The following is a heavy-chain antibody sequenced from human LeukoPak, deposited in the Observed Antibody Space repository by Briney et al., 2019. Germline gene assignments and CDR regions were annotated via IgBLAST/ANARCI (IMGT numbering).Heavy chain of an antibody. J-gene: IGHJ4*02. Sequence: PGGSLRLSCATSGFTFSSYAMSWVRQAPGKGLEWVSGISGSGGSTYGGSTYYADSVKGRFTISRDNSKNTLYLQMNSLRAEDAAVYYCARAPVTSCRGVYCYPFDYWGQGTLVTVSS. CDR1: GFTFSSYA. V-gene: IGHV3-23*01. CDR2: ISGSGGSTYGGST. D-gene: IGHD2-21*01. CDR3: ARAPVTSCRGVYCYPFDY.